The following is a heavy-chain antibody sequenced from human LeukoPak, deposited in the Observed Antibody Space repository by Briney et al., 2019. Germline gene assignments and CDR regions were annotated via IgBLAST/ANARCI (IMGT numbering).Heavy chain of an antibody. CDR1: GGSISSSSYY. CDR2: IYYSGST. J-gene: IGHJ3*02. D-gene: IGHD3-10*01. CDR3: ARGPWFHAFDI. Sequence: SETLSLTCTVSGGSISSSSYYWGWIRQPPGKGLEWIGSIYYSGSTYYNPSLKSRVTISVDTSKNQFSLKLSSVTAADTAVYYCARGPWFHAFDIWGQGTMVTVSS. V-gene: IGHV4-39*07.